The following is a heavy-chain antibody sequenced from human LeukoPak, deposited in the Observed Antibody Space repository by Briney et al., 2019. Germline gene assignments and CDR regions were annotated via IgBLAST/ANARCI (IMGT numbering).Heavy chain of an antibody. V-gene: IGHV4-34*01. CDR2: INHSGST. D-gene: IGHD3-22*01. CDR1: GGSFSGYY. CDR3: ARIPGYYDSSGHP. J-gene: IGHJ5*02. Sequence: PSETLSLTCAVYGGSFSGYYRSWIRQPPGKGLEWIGEINHSGSTNYNPSLKSRVTISVNTSKNQFSLKLSSVTAADTAVYYCARIPGYYDSSGHPWGQGTLVTVSS.